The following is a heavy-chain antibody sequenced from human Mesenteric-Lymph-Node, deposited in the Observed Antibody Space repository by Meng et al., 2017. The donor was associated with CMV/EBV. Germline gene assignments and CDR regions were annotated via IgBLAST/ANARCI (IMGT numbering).Heavy chain of an antibody. CDR1: GFSLSTSGMR. Sequence: SGPTLVKPTQTLTLTCTFSGFSLSTSGMRVSWIRQPPGKALEWLARIDWDEDKFYSTSLKTRLTISKNTSKNQVVLTMTNMDPVDTATYHCARSRTYYDFWSGYLPTDYFDYWGQGTLVTVSS. J-gene: IGHJ4*02. D-gene: IGHD3-3*01. V-gene: IGHV2-70D*14. CDR3: ARSRTYYDFWSGYLPTDYFDY. CDR2: IDWDEDK.